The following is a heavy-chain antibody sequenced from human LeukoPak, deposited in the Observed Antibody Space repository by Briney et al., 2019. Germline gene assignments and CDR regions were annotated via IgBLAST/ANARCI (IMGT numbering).Heavy chain of an antibody. CDR3: AREAEYCSSTSCPFDY. D-gene: IGHD2-2*01. CDR2: ISYDGSNK. Sequence: GGSLRLSCAASGFTFSSYAMHWVRQAPGKGLEWVAVISYDGSNKYYADSVKGRFTISRDNSENTLYLQMNSLRAEDTAVYYCAREAEYCSSTSCPFDYWGQGTLVTVSS. J-gene: IGHJ4*02. CDR1: GFTFSSYA. V-gene: IGHV3-30*04.